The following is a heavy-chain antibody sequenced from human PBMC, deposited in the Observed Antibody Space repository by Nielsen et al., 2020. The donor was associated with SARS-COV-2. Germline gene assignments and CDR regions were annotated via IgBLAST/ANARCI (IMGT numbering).Heavy chain of an antibody. CDR1: GGSISSSNW. CDR2: IYHSGST. D-gene: IGHD1-7*01. Sequence: GSLRLSCAVSGGSISSSNWWSWVRQPPGKGLEWIGEIYHSGSTNYNPSLKSRVTISVDKSKNQFSLKLSSVTAADTAVYYCARHELELYAFDIWGQGTMVTVSS. V-gene: IGHV4-4*02. CDR3: ARHELELYAFDI. J-gene: IGHJ3*02.